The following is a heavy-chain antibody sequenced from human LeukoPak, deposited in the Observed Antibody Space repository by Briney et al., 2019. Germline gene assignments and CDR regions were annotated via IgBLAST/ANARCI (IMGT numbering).Heavy chain of an antibody. CDR3: ARIQAVGVPVAIDAYYSYGMDV. V-gene: IGHV1-69*04. Sequence: SVKVSCKASGGSFSRNAISWVRQAPGQGLEWMGRFIPMVGVATYAQKFQGRVTITEDRSTSTAYMELSSLTSEDTAVYYCARIQAVGVPVAIDAYYSYGMDVWGQGTAVSVSS. CDR1: GGSFSRNA. J-gene: IGHJ6*02. D-gene: IGHD2-2*02. CDR2: FIPMVGVA.